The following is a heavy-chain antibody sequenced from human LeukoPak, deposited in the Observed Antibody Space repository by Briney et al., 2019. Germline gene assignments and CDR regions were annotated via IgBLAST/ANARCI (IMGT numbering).Heavy chain of an antibody. CDR2: INDSEST. CDR1: GGSISSGDYY. CDR3: ALVGGTSFVFDY. V-gene: IGHV4-30-4*08. D-gene: IGHD1-26*01. Sequence: SQTLSPTCTVSGGSISSGDYYWSWIRQPPGKGLEWIGYINDSESTYYNPSLKSRVTISVDTPKNQFSLKLSSVTAADTAVCYCALVGGTSFVFDYWGQGTLVTVSS. J-gene: IGHJ4*02.